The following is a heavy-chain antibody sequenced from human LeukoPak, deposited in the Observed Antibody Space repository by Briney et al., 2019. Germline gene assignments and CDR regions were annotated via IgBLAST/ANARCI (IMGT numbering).Heavy chain of an antibody. CDR3: ARGGEVRVWSNWFDP. D-gene: IGHD3-3*01. J-gene: IGHJ5*02. CDR2: ISSSGSTI. V-gene: IGHV3-48*03. Sequence: GGSLRLSCAASGFTFSRYEMNWVRQAPGKGLEWVSYISSSGSTIYYADSVKGRFTISRDNAKNSLYLQMNSLRAEDTAVYYCARGGEVRVWSNWFDPWGQGTLVTVSS. CDR1: GFTFSRYE.